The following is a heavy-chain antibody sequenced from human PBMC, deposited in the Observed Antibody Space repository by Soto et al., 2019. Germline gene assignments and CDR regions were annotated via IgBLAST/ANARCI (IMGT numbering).Heavy chain of an antibody. CDR1: GGSISSSSYY. V-gene: IGHV4-39*01. Sequence: PSETLSLTCTVSGGSISSSSYYWGCIRQPPGKGLEWIGSIYYSGSTYYNPSLKSRVTISVDTSKNQFSLKLSSVTAADTAVYYCARRWLGLGLSDVWGQGTTVTVSS. D-gene: IGHD3-9*01. CDR3: ARRWLGLGLSDV. CDR2: IYYSGST. J-gene: IGHJ6*02.